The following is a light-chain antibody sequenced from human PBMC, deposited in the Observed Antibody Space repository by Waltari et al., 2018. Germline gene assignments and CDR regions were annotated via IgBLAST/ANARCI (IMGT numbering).Light chain of an antibody. CDR3: QQYYNTPFT. CDR1: KSVLYSSNNQNY. CDR2: WAS. Sequence: DIVMTQSPDSLAVSLGERATINCKSSKSVLYSSNNQNYLAWYQQKAGQPPKVLIYWASTRESGVPDRFSGSGSGTDFTLTISSLQAEDVALYYCQQYYNTPFTFGPGTKVDIK. V-gene: IGKV4-1*01. J-gene: IGKJ3*01.